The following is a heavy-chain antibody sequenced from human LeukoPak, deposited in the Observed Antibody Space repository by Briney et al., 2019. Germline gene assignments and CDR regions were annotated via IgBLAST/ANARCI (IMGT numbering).Heavy chain of an antibody. J-gene: IGHJ4*02. CDR3: ARASPSGYDY. D-gene: IGHD3-22*01. CDR2: INSDGSSI. Sequence: GGSLRLSCAASGFTFSTYWIHWVRQAPGKGLVWVSRINSDGSSINYADSVKGRFTISRDNAKNTVYLQMNSLRDEDAAVYYCARASPSGYDYWGQGTLVTVSS. V-gene: IGHV3-74*01. CDR1: GFTFSTYW.